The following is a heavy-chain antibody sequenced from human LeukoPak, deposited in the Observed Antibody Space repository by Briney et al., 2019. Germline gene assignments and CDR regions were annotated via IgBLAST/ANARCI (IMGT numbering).Heavy chain of an antibody. Sequence: SETLSLTCTVSGGSISSYYWSWIRQPPGKGLEWIGYIYYSGSTNYNPSLKSRVTESLDTSKNQFSLKLSSVTAADTAVYYCARAQPDSVWGSYPRYFDYWGQGTLVTVSS. V-gene: IGHV4-59*01. CDR2: IYYSGST. CDR1: GGSISSYY. CDR3: ARAQPDSVWGSYPRYFDY. D-gene: IGHD3-16*01. J-gene: IGHJ4*02.